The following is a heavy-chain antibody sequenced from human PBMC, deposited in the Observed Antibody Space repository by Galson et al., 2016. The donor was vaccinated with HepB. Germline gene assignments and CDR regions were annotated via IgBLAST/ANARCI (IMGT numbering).Heavy chain of an antibody. CDR2: INPSGGST. CDR1: GGTVSSYA. Sequence: SVKVSCEASGGTVSSYAISWVRQAPRQGLEWMGIINPSGGSTRSAQKFQGRVTMTRDTSTRTVYMELSSLRSEDTAVYYCARGTVTPFHYYYYYMDVWGKGTTVTVSS. J-gene: IGHJ6*03. V-gene: IGHV1-46*01. CDR3: ARGTVTPFHYYYYYMDV. D-gene: IGHD4-17*01.